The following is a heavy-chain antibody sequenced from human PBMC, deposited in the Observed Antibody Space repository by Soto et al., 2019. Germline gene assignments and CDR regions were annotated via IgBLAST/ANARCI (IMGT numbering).Heavy chain of an antibody. CDR3: ARTFDTITYYFDY. V-gene: IGHV3-30-3*01. CDR2: ISFDGNII. D-gene: IGHD3-9*01. J-gene: IGHJ4*02. Sequence: HPGGSLRLSCAASEFSFSSYAMHWIRQAPGKGLGWVAVISFDGNIIHYADSVKGRFIISRDNSKNTLYLQMHSLSGEDTAVYYCARTFDTITYYFDYWGQGTLVTVSS. CDR1: EFSFSSYA.